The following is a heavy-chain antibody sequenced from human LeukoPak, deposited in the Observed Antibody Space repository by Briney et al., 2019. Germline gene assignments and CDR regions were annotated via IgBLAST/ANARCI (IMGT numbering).Heavy chain of an antibody. V-gene: IGHV4-59*01. CDR2: IYYSGST. CDR1: GGSISSYY. D-gene: IGHD6-13*01. J-gene: IGHJ4*02. CDR3: ARVNSRGSPLDY. Sequence: SETLSLTCTVSGGSISSYYWSWIRQPPGEGREWIGYIYYSGSTNYNPSLKSRVTISVDTSKNQFSLKLSCVTAADTAVYYCARVNSRGSPLDYWGQGTLVTVSS.